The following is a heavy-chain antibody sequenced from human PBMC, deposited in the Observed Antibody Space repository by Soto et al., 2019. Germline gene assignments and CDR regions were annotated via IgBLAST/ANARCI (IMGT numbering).Heavy chain of an antibody. V-gene: IGHV6-1*01. CDR2: AYYRSRWHY. Sequence: QVQLQQSGPGLVKPSQTLSLTCAISGDSVSNKGATWNWIRQSPSRGLEWLGRAYYRSRWHYDYAGSVRGRITINQDTSKNQFSRQLNSVTAEDTAVYYCARDPPDFNSGLDYWGQGTLVTVSS. CDR1: GDSVSNKGAT. D-gene: IGHD6-19*01. J-gene: IGHJ4*02. CDR3: ARDPPDFNSGLDY.